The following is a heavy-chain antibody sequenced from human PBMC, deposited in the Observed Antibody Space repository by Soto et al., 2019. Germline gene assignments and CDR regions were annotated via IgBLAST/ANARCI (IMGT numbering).Heavy chain of an antibody. CDR2: IDGDDNK. J-gene: IGHJ4*02. Sequence: GSGPTLVNPTQTLTLTCTFSGFSLITGGVRVSWIRQPPGQALEWLARIDGDDNKYYSASLKTRLTISKDTSKNQVVLTMTNMDPVDTATYYCSRTMPTSGTFDYWGQGALVTVSS. D-gene: IGHD2-2*01. V-gene: IGHV2-70*11. CDR1: GFSLITGGVR. CDR3: SRTMPTSGTFDY.